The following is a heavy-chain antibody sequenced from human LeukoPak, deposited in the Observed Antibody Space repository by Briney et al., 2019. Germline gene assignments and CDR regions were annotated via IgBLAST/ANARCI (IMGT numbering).Heavy chain of an antibody. CDR1: GDSISSYY. CDR3: ARVAVAGTWYFDY. D-gene: IGHD6-19*01. J-gene: IGHJ4*02. V-gene: IGHV4-59*01. Sequence: PSETLSLTCTVSGDSISSYYWSWIRQPPGKGLDWIGHIYYSGSTNFNPSLKSRVTISVDTSKNQFSLKLSSVTAADTAVYYCARVAVAGTWYFDYWGQGTLVTVSS. CDR2: IYYSGST.